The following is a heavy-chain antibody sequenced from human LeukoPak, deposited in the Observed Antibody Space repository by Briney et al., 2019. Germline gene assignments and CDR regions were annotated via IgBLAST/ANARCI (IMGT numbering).Heavy chain of an antibody. CDR2: ISSGSSAI. D-gene: IGHD4-17*01. J-gene: IGHJ4*02. V-gene: IGHV3-21*01. Sequence: GGSLRLSCTAFGFTFSSYSLNWVRQAPGKGLEWVSSISSGSSAIFSADALKGRFTISRDDAKNLLYLDMSSLRAEDTAVYYCARGHTAVTRHFDFWGQGTLVTVSS. CDR1: GFTFSSYS. CDR3: ARGHTAVTRHFDF.